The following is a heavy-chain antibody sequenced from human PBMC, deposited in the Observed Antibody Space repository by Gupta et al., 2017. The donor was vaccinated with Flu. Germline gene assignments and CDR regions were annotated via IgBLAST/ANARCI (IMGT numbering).Heavy chain of an antibody. J-gene: IGHJ4*02. Sequence: EVQLVESGGGLVKPGESLRLSCAASGFTFSTYTMTWVRQAPGKGLEWASSISYTSGLIYYADSVEGRFTISRDNAKNSVYLQMNSLRAEDTAVYYCARVQDCRSTDCHWARRGFDYWGQGTLVTVSS. CDR2: ISYTSGLI. D-gene: IGHD2-2*01. CDR1: GFTFSTYT. V-gene: IGHV3-21*01. CDR3: ARVQDCRSTDCHWARRGFDY.